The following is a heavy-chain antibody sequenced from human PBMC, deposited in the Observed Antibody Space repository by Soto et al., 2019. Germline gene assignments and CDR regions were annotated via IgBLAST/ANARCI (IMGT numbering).Heavy chain of an antibody. CDR3: AKAEGSSYGTEYSRH. CDR1: GFPFSTYA. J-gene: IGHJ1*01. CDR2: IISSGGST. V-gene: IGHV3-23*01. D-gene: IGHD6-13*01. Sequence: EVQLLESGGGLVQPGGPLRLSCAASGFPFSTYAMNWVRQAPGQGLEWVSLIISSGGSTYYADSVKGRFTISRDNSKNTPYLQMNSLRADDTAVYYCAKAEGSSYGTEYSRHWGQGTLVTVSS.